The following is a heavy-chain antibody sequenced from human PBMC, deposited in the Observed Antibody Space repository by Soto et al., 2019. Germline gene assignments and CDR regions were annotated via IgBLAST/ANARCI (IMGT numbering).Heavy chain of an antibody. Sequence: ASVKVSCKASGYTFTGYYMHWVRQAPGQGLEWMGWINPNSGGTNYAQKFQGRVTMTRDTSISTAYMELSRLRSDDTAVYYCAGDLGFWSGYTNWGQGTLVTVSS. CDR3: AGDLGFWSGYTN. CDR2: INPNSGGT. J-gene: IGHJ4*02. CDR1: GYTFTGYY. D-gene: IGHD3-3*01. V-gene: IGHV1-2*02.